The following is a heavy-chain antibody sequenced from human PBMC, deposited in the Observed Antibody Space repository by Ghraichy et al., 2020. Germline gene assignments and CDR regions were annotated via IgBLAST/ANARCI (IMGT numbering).Heavy chain of an antibody. J-gene: IGHJ6*03. D-gene: IGHD5-12*01. V-gene: IGHV3-15*01. CDR3: TTHSRLGGYRAKGNYYYMDV. CDR1: GFTFSNAW. CDR2: IKSKTDGGTT. Sequence: GESLNISCAASGFTFSNAWMSWVRQAPGKGLEWVGRIKSKTDGGTTDYAAPVKGRFTISRDDSKNTLYLQMNSLKTEDTAVYYCTTHSRLGGYRAKGNYYYMDVWGKGTTVTVSS.